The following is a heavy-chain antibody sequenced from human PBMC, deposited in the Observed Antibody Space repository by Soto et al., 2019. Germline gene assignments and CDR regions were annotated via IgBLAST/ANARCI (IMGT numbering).Heavy chain of an antibody. D-gene: IGHD6-13*01. J-gene: IGHJ3*02. CDR1: GYTFTSYG. CDR3: ARSLWKQLDPDDAFDI. Sequence: ASVKVSCKASGYTFTSYGISWVRQAPGQGLEWMGWISAYNGNTNYAQKLQGRVTMTTDTSTSTAYMELRSLRSHDTAVYYCARSLWKQLDPDDAFDIWGQGTMVTVSS. V-gene: IGHV1-18*01. CDR2: ISAYNGNT.